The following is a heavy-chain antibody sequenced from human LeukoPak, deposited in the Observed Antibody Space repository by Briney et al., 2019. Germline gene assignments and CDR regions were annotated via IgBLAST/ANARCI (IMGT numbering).Heavy chain of an antibody. J-gene: IGHJ3*02. CDR2: IYYSGST. V-gene: IGHV4-59*01. Sequence: SETLSLTCTVSGGSISSYYWSWIRQPPGKGLEWCGYIYYSGSTNYNPSLKSRVTISVDTSKNQFSLKLSSVTAADTAVYYCARTIYSNYAFDIWGQGTMVTVSS. D-gene: IGHD4-11*01. CDR3: ARTIYSNYAFDI. CDR1: GGSISSYY.